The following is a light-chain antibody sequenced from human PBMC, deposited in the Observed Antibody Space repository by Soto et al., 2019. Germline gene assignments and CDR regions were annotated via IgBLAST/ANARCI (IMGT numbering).Light chain of an antibody. V-gene: IGLV2-8*01. Sequence: QSALTQPPSASGSPGQSVTISCTGTSSDVGGYNYVSWYQLHPGKAPKLMIYEVSKRPSGVPDRFSGSKSGNTASLTVSGLRAEDEADYYCSSYAGSNNPVVFGGGTKLTVL. CDR1: SSDVGGYNY. J-gene: IGLJ2*01. CDR3: SSYAGSNNPVV. CDR2: EVS.